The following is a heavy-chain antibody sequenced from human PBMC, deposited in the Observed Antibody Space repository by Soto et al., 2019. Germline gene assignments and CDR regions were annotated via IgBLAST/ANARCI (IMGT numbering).Heavy chain of an antibody. CDR1: VFTFSSFS. Sequence: PGGSLRLSCAASVFTFSSFSMNWVRQAPGKGLEWVSSISSGGSYIYYADSVKGRFTISRDNAKNSLYLQMNSLRVEDTAVYYCARSSSLDYWGQGTLVTVSS. J-gene: IGHJ4*02. V-gene: IGHV3-21*01. D-gene: IGHD2-2*01. CDR2: ISSGGSYI. CDR3: ARSSSLDY.